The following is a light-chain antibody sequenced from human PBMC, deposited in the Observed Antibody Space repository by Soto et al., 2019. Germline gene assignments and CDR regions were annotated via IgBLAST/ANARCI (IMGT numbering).Light chain of an antibody. CDR2: RAS. J-gene: IGKJ5*01. CDR1: QSVGSD. Sequence: EIVVTQSPVTLSVSPGERVTLSCRTSQSVGSDLAWYQQRLGQAPRLLMYRASTRASGIPARFSGSGSGTELTLTISSLQAEDFAVCYCQQYSNGPFINFGQGIRVEIK. V-gene: IGKV3-15*01. CDR3: QQYSNGPFIN.